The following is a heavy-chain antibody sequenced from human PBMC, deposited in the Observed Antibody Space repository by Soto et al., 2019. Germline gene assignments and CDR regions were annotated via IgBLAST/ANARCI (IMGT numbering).Heavy chain of an antibody. Sequence: GASVKVCCKASGYTFTSYGISWVRQAPGQGLEWMGWISAYNGNTNYAQKLQGRVTMTTDTSTSTAYMELRSLRSDDTAVYYCARAGHYDILTGYPRIDYWGQGTLVTVSS. CDR3: ARAGHYDILTGYPRIDY. J-gene: IGHJ4*02. V-gene: IGHV1-18*01. CDR1: GYTFTSYG. CDR2: ISAYNGNT. D-gene: IGHD3-9*01.